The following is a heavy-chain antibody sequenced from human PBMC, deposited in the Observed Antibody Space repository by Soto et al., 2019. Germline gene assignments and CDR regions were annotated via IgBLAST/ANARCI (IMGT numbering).Heavy chain of an antibody. CDR2: IWYDGRNK. CDR3: ARDQVAATQKAVAFDI. D-gene: IGHD2-15*01. J-gene: IGHJ3*02. V-gene: IGHV3-33*01. Sequence: QVQLVESGGGVVQPGTSLRLSCAASGFTFSNYGMHWVRQAPGKGLEWVSIIWYDGRNKYYVDSVRGRFTISRDNSKNTVYLQMNRLRAEDTAVYYCARDQVAATQKAVAFDIWGQGTMVTVSS. CDR1: GFTFSNYG.